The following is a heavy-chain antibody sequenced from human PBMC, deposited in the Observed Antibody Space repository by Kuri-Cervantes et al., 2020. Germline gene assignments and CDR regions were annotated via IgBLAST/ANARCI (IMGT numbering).Heavy chain of an antibody. Sequence: GGSLRLSCAASGFTFSDYYMSWIRQAPGKGLEWVSYISSSGSTIYYADSVKGRFTISRDNSKNTLYLQMNSLRAEDTAVYYCAKERTGRESSGRFDYWGHGTLVTVSS. CDR2: ISSSGSTI. D-gene: IGHD1-26*01. CDR3: AKERTGRESSGRFDY. CDR1: GFTFSDYY. J-gene: IGHJ4*01. V-gene: IGHV3-11*01.